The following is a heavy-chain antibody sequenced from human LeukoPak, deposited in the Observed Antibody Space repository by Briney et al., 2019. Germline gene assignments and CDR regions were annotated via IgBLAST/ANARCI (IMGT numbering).Heavy chain of an antibody. V-gene: IGHV4-59*08. CDR1: GGSLSRSS. Sequence: SETLSLTCAVPGGSLSRSSWCWIRQTPGKSLEWIWYIYYSVSTNYNPSLKSRVTISVDTSKNQFSLKLSSVTAADTAVYYCARLNPYERISALDYWGQGTLVTVSS. CDR2: IYYSVST. J-gene: IGHJ4*02. CDR3: ARLNPYERISALDY. D-gene: IGHD2-21*01.